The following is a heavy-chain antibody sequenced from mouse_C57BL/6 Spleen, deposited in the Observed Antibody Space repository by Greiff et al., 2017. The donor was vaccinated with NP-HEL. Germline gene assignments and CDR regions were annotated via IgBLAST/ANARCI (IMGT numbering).Heavy chain of an antibody. J-gene: IGHJ4*01. CDR2: IWRGGST. V-gene: IGHV2-5*01. Sequence: VQLQESGPGLVQPSQSLSITCTVSGFSLTSYGVHWVRQSPGKGLEWLGVIWRGGSTDYNAAFMSRLSITKDNSKSQVFFKMNSLQADDTAIYYCAKKGNFEKEYAMDYWGQGTSVTVSS. D-gene: IGHD2-1*01. CDR1: GFSLTSYG. CDR3: AKKGNFEKEYAMDY.